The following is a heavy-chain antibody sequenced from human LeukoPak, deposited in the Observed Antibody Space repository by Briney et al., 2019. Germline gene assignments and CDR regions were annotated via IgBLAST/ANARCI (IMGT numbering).Heavy chain of an antibody. CDR1: GYTFTSYY. Sequence: ASVKVSCKASGYTFTSYYMHWVRQAPGQGLEWMGIINPSGGSTRYAQKFQGRVTMTRNTSISTAYMELSSLRSEDTAVYYCARVGEYSNALYYYYYMDVWGKGTTVTVSS. V-gene: IGHV1-46*01. J-gene: IGHJ6*03. CDR3: ARVGEYSNALYYYYYMDV. D-gene: IGHD6-6*01. CDR2: INPSGGST.